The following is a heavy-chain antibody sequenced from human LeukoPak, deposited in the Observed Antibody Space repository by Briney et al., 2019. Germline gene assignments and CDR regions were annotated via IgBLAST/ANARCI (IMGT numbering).Heavy chain of an antibody. J-gene: IGHJ5*02. D-gene: IGHD4-17*01. CDR3: ARRGYGPVSSGLDP. V-gene: IGHV4-59*08. CDR2: IYYSGST. Sequence: SETLSLTCTVSGGSISSYYWSWIRQPPGKGLEWIGYIYYSGSTNYNPSLKSRVTISVDTSKNQFSLKLSSVTAADTAVYYCARRGYGPVSSGLDPWGQGTLVTVSS. CDR1: GGSISSYY.